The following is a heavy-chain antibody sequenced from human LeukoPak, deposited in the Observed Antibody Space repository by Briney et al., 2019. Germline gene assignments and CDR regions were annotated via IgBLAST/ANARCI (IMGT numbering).Heavy chain of an antibody. D-gene: IGHD6-13*01. Sequence: SETLSLTCTVSGYSITNGFYWVWVRQPPGKGLEWIGTFYHSGSTYFNPSLESRVTISVDTSKNQFSLRLTSVTAADTAVYYCARSSSWSDNWFDPWGQGTLVTVSS. V-gene: IGHV4-38-2*02. CDR2: FYHSGST. CDR3: ARSSSWSDNWFDP. J-gene: IGHJ5*02. CDR1: GYSITNGFY.